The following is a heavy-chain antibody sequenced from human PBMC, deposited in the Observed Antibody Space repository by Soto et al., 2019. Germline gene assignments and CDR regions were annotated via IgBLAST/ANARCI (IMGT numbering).Heavy chain of an antibody. CDR1: GYSFYNSG. J-gene: IGHJ5*01. Sequence: ASVKVSCKTSGYSFYNSGISWVRQAPGQGLEWMGWISVFNGYAHYAQKFQGRVSMTADTLTSTAYMELRGLRSDDTAMYYCSKNGTSWFASWGQRTPVTVSS. CDR3: SKNGTSWFAS. D-gene: IGHD1-1*01. CDR2: ISVFNGYA. V-gene: IGHV1-18*01.